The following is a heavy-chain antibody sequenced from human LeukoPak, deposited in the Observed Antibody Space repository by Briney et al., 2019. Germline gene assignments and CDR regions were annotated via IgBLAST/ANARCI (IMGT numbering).Heavy chain of an antibody. Sequence: GSLILSCAASGFTFSSYYMNWVRQAPGKGLEWVSAISGSGGSTYYADSVKGRFTISRDNSKNTLYLQMNSLRAEDTAVYYCAKDTVVVVVAATVFDYWGQGTLVTVSS. CDR2: ISGSGGST. V-gene: IGHV3-23*01. D-gene: IGHD2-15*01. CDR3: AKDTVVVVVAATVFDY. CDR1: GFTFSSYY. J-gene: IGHJ4*02.